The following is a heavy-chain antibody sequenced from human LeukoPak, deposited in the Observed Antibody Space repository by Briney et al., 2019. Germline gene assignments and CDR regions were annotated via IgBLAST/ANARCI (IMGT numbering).Heavy chain of an antibody. V-gene: IGHV4-39*07. J-gene: IGHJ4*02. CDR1: GGSISSRSYY. Sequence: PSETLSLTCTVSGGSISSRSYYWGWIRQPPGKGLEWIGSTYYSGTTYYNPSLKSRVTISVDTSKNQFSLKLSSVTAADTAVYYCARYDSSGYFDYWGQGTLVTVSS. CDR2: TYYSGTT. D-gene: IGHD3-22*01. CDR3: ARYDSSGYFDY.